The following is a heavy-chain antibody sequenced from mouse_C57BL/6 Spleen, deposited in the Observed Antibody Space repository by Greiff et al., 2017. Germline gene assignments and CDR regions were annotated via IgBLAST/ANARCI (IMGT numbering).Heavy chain of an antibody. CDR1: GYSFTDYN. CDR3: ARERITTVGGFDY. Sequence: VQLQQSGPELVKPGASVKISCKASGYSFTDYNMNWVKQSNGKSLEWIGVINPNSGTTSYNQKFKGKGTLTVAQSSTTAYMQRNSLTSEDYAVYYCARERITTVGGFDYWGQGTTLTVSS. J-gene: IGHJ2*01. V-gene: IGHV1-39*01. CDR2: INPNSGTT. D-gene: IGHD1-1*01.